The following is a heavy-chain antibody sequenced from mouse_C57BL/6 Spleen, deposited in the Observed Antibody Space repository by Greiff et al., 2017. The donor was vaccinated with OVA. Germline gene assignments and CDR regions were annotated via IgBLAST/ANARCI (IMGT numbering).Heavy chain of an antibody. CDR2: IDPSDSET. D-gene: IGHD2-1*01. Sequence: QVQLQQSGAELVRPGSSVKLSCKASGYTFTSYWMHWVKQRPIQGLEWIGNIDPSDSETHCNQKFKDKATLTVDKSSSTAYMQLSSLTSEDSAVYYCARSLGNYDAMDYWGQGTSVTVSS. J-gene: IGHJ4*01. CDR1: GYTFTSYW. CDR3: ARSLGNYDAMDY. V-gene: IGHV1-52*01.